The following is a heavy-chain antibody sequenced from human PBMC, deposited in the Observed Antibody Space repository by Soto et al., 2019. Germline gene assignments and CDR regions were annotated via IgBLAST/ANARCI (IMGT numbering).Heavy chain of an antibody. D-gene: IGHD3-9*01. CDR3: ARDREPDGIWTFDS. CDR1: GFTLAKYT. Sequence: GGSLRLCCAASGFTLAKYTMCWVRQAPGKGLEWVAESYSTGGTEYADSVKGRFTIFRDNSKSTLFLQMNSLGVGDTALYYCARDREPDGIWTFDSWGQGTLVTVSS. V-gene: IGHV3-23*01. J-gene: IGHJ4*02. CDR2: SYSTGGT.